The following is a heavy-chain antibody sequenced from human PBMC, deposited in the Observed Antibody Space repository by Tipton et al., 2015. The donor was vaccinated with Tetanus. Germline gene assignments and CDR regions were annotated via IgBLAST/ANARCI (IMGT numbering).Heavy chain of an antibody. D-gene: IGHD2-2*01. CDR3: ARGLLVVVPAARGRYNWSDP. V-gene: IGHV4-34*01. CDR1: GGSFSGYY. Sequence: TLSLTCAVYGGSFSGYYWSWIRQPPGKGLEWIGEINHSGSTNYNPSLKSRVTISVDTSRNQFSLKLSSVTAADTAVYYCARGLLVVVPAARGRYNWSDPWGQGTLVTVSS. J-gene: IGHJ5*02. CDR2: INHSGST.